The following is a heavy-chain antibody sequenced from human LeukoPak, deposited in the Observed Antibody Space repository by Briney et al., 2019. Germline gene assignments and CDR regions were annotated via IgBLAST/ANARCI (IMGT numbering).Heavy chain of an antibody. CDR3: ARVEYSSSCDY. Sequence: PSEALSLTCTVSGGSISSTNYYWGWIRQPAGKGLEWIGSIFYNGRSYHNPSLKSRVTISVDTSKNQFSLKLSSVTAADTAVYYCARVEYSSSCDYWGQGTLVTVSS. CDR1: GGSISSTNYY. J-gene: IGHJ4*02. D-gene: IGHD6-6*01. V-gene: IGHV4-39*07. CDR2: IFYNGRS.